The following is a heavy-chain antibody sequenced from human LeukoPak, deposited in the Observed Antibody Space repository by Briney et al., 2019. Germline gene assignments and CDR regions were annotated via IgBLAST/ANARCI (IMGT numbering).Heavy chain of an antibody. CDR1: GFTFSSYA. D-gene: IGHD2-2*01. CDR2: ISYDGSNK. J-gene: IGHJ4*02. CDR3: AKDQSAVVVVPAAISLDY. V-gene: IGHV3-30*04. Sequence: PGRSLRLSCAASGFTFSSYAMHWVRQAPGKGLEWVAVISYDGSNKYYADSVKGRFTISRDNSKNTLYLQMNSLRAEDTAVYYCAKDQSAVVVVPAAISLDYWGQGTLVTVSS.